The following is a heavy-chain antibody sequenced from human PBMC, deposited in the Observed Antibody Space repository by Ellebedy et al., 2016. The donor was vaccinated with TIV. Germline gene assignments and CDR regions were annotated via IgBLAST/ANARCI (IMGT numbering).Heavy chain of an antibody. J-gene: IGHJ4*02. D-gene: IGHD4-17*01. CDR1: GFTFSSYW. Sequence: PGGSLRLSCAASGFTFSSYWMTWVRQAPGKGPEWVANLDQDGSEEYYVDSVKGRFTISRDNARNSLFLQMNSLRVGDTAVYHCAREDGDYIYPYWGQGTLVTVSS. V-gene: IGHV3-7*03. CDR2: LDQDGSEE. CDR3: AREDGDYIYPY.